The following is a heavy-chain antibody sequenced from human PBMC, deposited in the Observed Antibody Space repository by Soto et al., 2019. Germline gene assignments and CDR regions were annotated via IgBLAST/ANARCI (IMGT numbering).Heavy chain of an antibody. D-gene: IGHD4-17*01. Sequence: QVQLVESGGGVVLPGGSLRISCAASGFPFSVYGMNWVRQAPGKGLEWVAVTWYDGTNKYYAESVKGRFIISRDNSKNTLYLQMNSLRAEDTAVYHCARPQGDYGDYLRAFDIWGPGTTVTVSS. J-gene: IGHJ3*02. V-gene: IGHV3-33*01. CDR2: TWYDGTNK. CDR3: ARPQGDYGDYLRAFDI. CDR1: GFPFSVYG.